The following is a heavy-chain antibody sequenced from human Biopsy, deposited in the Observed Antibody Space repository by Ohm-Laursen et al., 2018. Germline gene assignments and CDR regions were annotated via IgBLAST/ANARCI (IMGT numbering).Heavy chain of an antibody. D-gene: IGHD3-22*01. CDR2: IFYRGST. V-gene: IGHV4-39*01. CDR1: GGSISNNNYY. Sequence: SETLSLTCTVSGGSISNNNYYWGWIRQPPGKGLEWIGSIFYRGSTHYKPSLKSRVSISVDKSKNQFSLKLNSVTAADTAVYYCARDYDTSGYYYGSWGQGTLVTVSS. J-gene: IGHJ5*02. CDR3: ARDYDTSGYYYGS.